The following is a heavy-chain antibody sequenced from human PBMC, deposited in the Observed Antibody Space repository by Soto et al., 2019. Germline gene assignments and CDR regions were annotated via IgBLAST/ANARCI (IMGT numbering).Heavy chain of an antibody. CDR2: ITWNGGNT. D-gene: IGHD3-16*01. CDR1: GFSFDDYN. J-gene: IGHJ6*02. V-gene: IGHV3-43*01. Sequence: VRLSCAASGFSFDDYNMHWVRQAPGKGLEWVSLITWNGGNTYYADSVKGRFTISRDGTTKSVSLQMTSLKREDTGLYYCARETLSYGSALDVWGQGTTVTVSS. CDR3: ARETLSYGSALDV.